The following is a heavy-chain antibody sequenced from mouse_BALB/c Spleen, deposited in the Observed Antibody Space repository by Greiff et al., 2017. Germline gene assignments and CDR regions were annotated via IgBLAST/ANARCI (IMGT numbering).Heavy chain of an antibody. CDR1: GYTFTSYY. CDR2: IYPGNVNT. J-gene: IGHJ4*01. CDR3: ARGGGNYDYCAMDY. Sequence: QVQLQQSGPELVKPGASVRISCKASGYTFTSYYIHWVKQRPGQGLEWIGWIYPGNVNTKYNEKFKGKATLTADKSSSTAYMQLSSLTSEDSAVYFCARGGGNYDYCAMDYWGQGTSVTVSS. D-gene: IGHD2-1*01. V-gene: IGHV1S56*01.